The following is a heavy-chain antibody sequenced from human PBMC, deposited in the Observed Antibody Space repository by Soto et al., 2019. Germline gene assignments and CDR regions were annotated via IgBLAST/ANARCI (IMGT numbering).Heavy chain of an antibody. J-gene: IGHJ4*02. CDR2: IVVGSGNT. D-gene: IGHD1-26*01. V-gene: IGHV1-58*01. CDR1: GFTFTSSA. Sequence: GASVKVSCKASGFTFTSSAVQWVRQARGQRLEWIGWIVVGSGNTNYAQKFQERVTITRDMSTSTAYMELSSLRSEDTAVYYCAAEYIVGATTLDYWGQGTLVTVSS. CDR3: AAEYIVGATTLDY.